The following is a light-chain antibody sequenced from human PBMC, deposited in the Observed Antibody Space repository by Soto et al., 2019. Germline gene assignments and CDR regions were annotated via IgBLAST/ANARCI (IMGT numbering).Light chain of an antibody. V-gene: IGKV3-20*01. CDR3: QQYGDSPLT. Sequence: EIVLTQSPGTLSLSPGERATLSCRASQSVSSATYLAWYQQKPGQPPRLLIYGASSRAADIPDRFSGSGSGTDFTLTISRLEPEDFAVYFCQQYGDSPLTFGGGTKVEIK. J-gene: IGKJ4*01. CDR2: GAS. CDR1: QSVSSATY.